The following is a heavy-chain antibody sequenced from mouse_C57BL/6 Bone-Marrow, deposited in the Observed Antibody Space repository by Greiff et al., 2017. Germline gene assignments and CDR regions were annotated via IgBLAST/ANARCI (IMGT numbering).Heavy chain of an antibody. CDR1: GYTFTGYW. CDR2: IYPGSGST. CDR3: ARGIPGYFDY. V-gene: IGHV1-55*01. J-gene: IGHJ2*01. Sequence: QVQLQQPGAELVKPGASVKMSCKASGYTFTGYWITWVKQRPGQGLVWIGDIYPGSGSTNYNEKFKSKATLTVDTSSSTAYMQLSSLTSEDSAVYYCARGIPGYFDYWGQGTTLTVSS.